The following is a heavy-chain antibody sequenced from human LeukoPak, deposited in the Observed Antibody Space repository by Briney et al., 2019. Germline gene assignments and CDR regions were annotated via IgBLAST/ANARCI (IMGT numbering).Heavy chain of an antibody. D-gene: IGHD3-3*01. CDR3: AREGGFYRPLDY. CDR2: VHLDGRT. CDR1: GGSITTTDW. J-gene: IGHJ4*02. V-gene: IGHV4-4*02. Sequence: SGPLSLTCGVSGGSITTTDWWTWVRQPPGKGLEWIGEVHLDGRTNYNPSLESRLTISVDLSENHISLRLTSVTAADTAVYYCAREGGFYRPLDYSGQGTLVTVSS.